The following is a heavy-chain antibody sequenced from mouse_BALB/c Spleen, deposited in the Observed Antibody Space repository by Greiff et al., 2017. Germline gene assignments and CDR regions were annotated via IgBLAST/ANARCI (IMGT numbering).Heavy chain of an antibody. D-gene: IGHD1-1*01. CDR1: GFNIKDTY. J-gene: IGHJ4*01. CDR2: IDPANGNT. V-gene: IGHV14-3*02. Sequence: EVQLQQSGAELVKPGASVKLSCTASGFNIKDTYMHWVKQRPEQGLEWIGRIDPANGNTKYDPNFQGQATITADTASNTAYLQLSSLTSEDTAVYYCAPSIDTVVADYSMDYWGQGTSVTVSS. CDR3: APSIDTVVADYSMDY.